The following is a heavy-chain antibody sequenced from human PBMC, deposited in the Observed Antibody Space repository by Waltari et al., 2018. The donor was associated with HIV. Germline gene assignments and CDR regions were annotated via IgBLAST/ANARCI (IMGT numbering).Heavy chain of an antibody. D-gene: IGHD3-22*01. Sequence: QVQLVESGGGVVQPGGSLRVSCAASGFTFNPYAMHWVRQAPGKGLEWVAVISWDGSNKHYADSVKGRCTISRDNSRNSLYLQMSSLRAEDTAVYYCGREGDYYDSSPFDYWGQGTLVTVSS. V-gene: IGHV3-30-3*01. J-gene: IGHJ4*02. CDR2: ISWDGSNK. CDR1: GFTFNPYA. CDR3: GREGDYYDSSPFDY.